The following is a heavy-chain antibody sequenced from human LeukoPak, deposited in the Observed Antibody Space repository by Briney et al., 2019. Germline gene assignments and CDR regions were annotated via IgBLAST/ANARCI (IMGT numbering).Heavy chain of an antibody. CDR2: INSDGSST. D-gene: IGHD4-17*01. Sequence: GGSLRLSCAASGFTFSSYWMHWVRQAPGKGLVWVSRINSDGSSTSYADSVKGRFTISRDNAKNTLYLQMNSLRAEDTAVYYCAIPLYGEVDTSPDYWGQGTLVTVSS. J-gene: IGHJ4*02. CDR3: AIPLYGEVDTSPDY. CDR1: GFTFSSYW. V-gene: IGHV3-74*01.